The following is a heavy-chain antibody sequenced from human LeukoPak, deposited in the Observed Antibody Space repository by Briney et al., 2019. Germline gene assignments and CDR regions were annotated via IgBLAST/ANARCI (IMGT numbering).Heavy chain of an antibody. CDR3: ARERPGWFYP. CDR1: GFTFRSYD. Sequence: TGGSLRLSCAASGFTFRSYDMLWVRQATGKGLEWVSAIGTAGDTYYPGSVKGRFTISRENAKNSLCLQMNSLRAGDTAVYYCARERPGWFYPWGQGTLVTVSS. J-gene: IGHJ5*02. CDR2: IGTAGDT. V-gene: IGHV3-13*01.